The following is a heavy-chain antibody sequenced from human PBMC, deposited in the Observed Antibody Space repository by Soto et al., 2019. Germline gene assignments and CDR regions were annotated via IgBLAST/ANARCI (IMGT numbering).Heavy chain of an antibody. CDR1: GGSISSSSYY. Sequence: PSETLSLTCTVSGGSISSSSYYWGWIRQPPGKGLEWIGSIYYSGSTYYNPSLKSRVTISVDTSKNQFSLKLSSVTAADTAVYYCARHVAGVYSEFWSALEAYYYYMDVWGKGTTVTV. D-gene: IGHD3-3*01. CDR3: ARHVAGVYSEFWSALEAYYYYMDV. V-gene: IGHV4-39*01. J-gene: IGHJ6*03. CDR2: IYYSGST.